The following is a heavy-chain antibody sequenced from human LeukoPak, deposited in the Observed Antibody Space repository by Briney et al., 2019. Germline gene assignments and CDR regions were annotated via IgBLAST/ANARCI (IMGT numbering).Heavy chain of an antibody. J-gene: IGHJ4*02. V-gene: IGHV3-7*01. Sequence: GGSLRLSCEASGFTFSYHLMTWVRQAPGKGPEWVANIKNDGAVKHYVDSVKGRFTISRDNAKNSLYLQMNSLRGEDTAVYYCAKDMTGYLGGFFDSWGQGTVVTVSS. CDR3: AKDMTGYLGGFFDS. CDR2: IKNDGAVK. D-gene: IGHD3-9*01. CDR1: GFTFSYHL.